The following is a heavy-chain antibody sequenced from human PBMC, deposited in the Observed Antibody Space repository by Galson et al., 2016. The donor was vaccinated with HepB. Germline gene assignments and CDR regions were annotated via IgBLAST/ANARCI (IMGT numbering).Heavy chain of an antibody. Sequence: TLSLTCTVAGGSISSGGSYWNWIRQHPGKGLEWVGYIYYTGSTTYTPSPKTRVTISLDTSNNQFSLKLSSVTAADTAVYFCARARYGDFYNDAFDLWGQGTMVTVSS. CDR1: GGSISSGGSY. J-gene: IGHJ3*01. CDR3: ARARYGDFYNDAFDL. V-gene: IGHV4-31*03. D-gene: IGHD4-17*01. CDR2: IYYTGST.